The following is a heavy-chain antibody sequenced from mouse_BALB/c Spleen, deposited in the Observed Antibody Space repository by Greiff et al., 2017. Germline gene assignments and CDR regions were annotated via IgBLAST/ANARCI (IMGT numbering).Heavy chain of an antibody. CDR2: ISSGGSYT. Sequence: EVKLVESGGDLVKPGGSLKLSCAASGFTFSSYGMSWVRQTPDKRLEWVATISSGGSYTYYPDSVKGRFTISRDNAKNTLYLQMSSLKSEDTAMYYCARDTSDFRGFAYWGQGTLVTVSA. V-gene: IGHV5-6*01. CDR3: ARDTSDFRGFAY. J-gene: IGHJ3*01. CDR1: GFTFSSYG.